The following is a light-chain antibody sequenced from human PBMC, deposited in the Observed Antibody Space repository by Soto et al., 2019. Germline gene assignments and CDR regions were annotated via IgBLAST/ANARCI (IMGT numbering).Light chain of an antibody. CDR1: QSVSTS. J-gene: IGKJ1*01. CDR2: DAS. CDR3: QQRSNWPWT. V-gene: IGKV3-11*01. Sequence: EIVLTQSPATLSLSPGERATLSCRASQSVSTSLAWYHQKPGQAPRLLIYDASNRATGIPARFSGSGSGTDFRLTVSSLEPEDFALYYCQQRSNWPWTFGQGTKVEIK.